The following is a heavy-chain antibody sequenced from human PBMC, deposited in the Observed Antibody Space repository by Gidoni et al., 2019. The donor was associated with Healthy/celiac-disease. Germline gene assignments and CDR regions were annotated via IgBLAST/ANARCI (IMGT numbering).Heavy chain of an antibody. J-gene: IGHJ4*02. CDR1: GLTFSDYY. CDR3: ARGQYSSSGLFDY. D-gene: IGHD6-13*01. CDR2: ISSSSSYT. V-gene: IGHV3-11*05. Sequence: QVQLVESRGGLVKPGGSLRLSCAASGLTFSDYYMSWIRQAPGKGLEWVSYISSSSSYTNYADSVKGRFTISRDNAKNSLYLQMNSLRAEDTAVYYCARGQYSSSGLFDYWGQGTLVTVSS.